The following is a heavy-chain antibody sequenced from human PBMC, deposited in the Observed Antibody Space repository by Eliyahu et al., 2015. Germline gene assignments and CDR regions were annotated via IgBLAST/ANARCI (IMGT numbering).Heavy chain of an antibody. CDR1: SSYG. CDR2: IWYDGSNK. Sequence: SSYGMHWVRQAPGKGLEWVAVIWYDGSNKYYADSVKGRFTISRDNSKNTLYLQMNSLRAEDTAVYYCAREGPDTAMVSLDYWGQGALVTVSS. J-gene: IGHJ4*02. CDR3: AREGPDTAMVSLDY. D-gene: IGHD5-18*01. V-gene: IGHV3-33*01.